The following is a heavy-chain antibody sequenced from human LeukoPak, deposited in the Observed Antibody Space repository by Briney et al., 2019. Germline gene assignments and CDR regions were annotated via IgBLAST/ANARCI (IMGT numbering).Heavy chain of an antibody. Sequence: GRSLRLSCAASGFTFSSYGMHWVRQAPGKGLEWVAVIWYDGSNKYYADSVKGRFTISRDNSKNTLYLQMNSLRAEDTAVYYCAKGGWNYNTDAFDIWGQGTMLPVSS. D-gene: IGHD1-7*01. J-gene: IGHJ3*02. CDR1: GFTFSSYG. CDR3: AKGGWNYNTDAFDI. CDR2: IWYDGSNK. V-gene: IGHV3-33*06.